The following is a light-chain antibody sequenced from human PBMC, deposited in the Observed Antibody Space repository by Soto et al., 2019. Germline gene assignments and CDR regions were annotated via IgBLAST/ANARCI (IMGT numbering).Light chain of an antibody. CDR1: SGYSNYK. CDR2: EGTGGIVG. V-gene: IGLV9-49*01. J-gene: IGLJ3*02. Sequence: QSVLSHPPSASASQGASVTLTCTLSSGYSNYKVDWYQQRPGKGPRFVMREGTGGIVGSKGDGIPDRFSVLGSGLSRYLTIKNIQEEHENDYHADHVSGSNFVSAGVFGGGTKLTVL. CDR3: DHVSGSNFVSAGV.